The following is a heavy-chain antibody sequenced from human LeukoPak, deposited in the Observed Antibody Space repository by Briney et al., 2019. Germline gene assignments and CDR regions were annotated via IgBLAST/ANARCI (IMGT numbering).Heavy chain of an antibody. CDR2: ISCDGSNK. Sequence: GGSLRLSCAASGFTFSSYAMHWVRQAPGKGLEWVAVISCDGSNKYYADSVKGRFTISRDNSKNTLYLQMNSLRAEDTAVYYCARPRLGWYDMFDYWGQGTLVTVSS. D-gene: IGHD6-19*01. CDR3: ARPRLGWYDMFDY. J-gene: IGHJ4*02. CDR1: GFTFSSYA. V-gene: IGHV3-30*04.